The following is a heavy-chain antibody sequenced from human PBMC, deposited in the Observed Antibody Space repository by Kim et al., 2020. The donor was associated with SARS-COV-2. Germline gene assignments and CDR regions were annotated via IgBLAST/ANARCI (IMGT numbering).Heavy chain of an antibody. D-gene: IGHD2-2*01. J-gene: IGHJ6*02. Sequence: SETLSLTCTVSGGSISSGGYYWSWIRQHPGKGLEWIGYIYYSGSTYYNPSLKSRVTISVDTSKNQFSLKLSSVTAADTAVYYCARGVPTHTFYYYGMDVWGQGTTVTVSS. CDR2: IYYSGST. CDR1: GGSISSGGYY. V-gene: IGHV4-31*03. CDR3: ARGVPTHTFYYYGMDV.